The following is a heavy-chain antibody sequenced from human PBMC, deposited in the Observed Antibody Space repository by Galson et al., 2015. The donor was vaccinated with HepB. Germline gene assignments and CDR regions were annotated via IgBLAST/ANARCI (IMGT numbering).Heavy chain of an antibody. D-gene: IGHD6-19*01. Sequence: SLRLSCAASGISFSDYAMHWVRQAPGKGLEWVAAISHTGSDTSYADSVRGRFTISRDNSKNTVSLQMNSLRPDDTAVYYCATDLAVAATNYGMDVWGQGTTVTVSS. J-gene: IGHJ6*02. V-gene: IGHV3-30*03. CDR2: ISHTGSDT. CDR3: ATDLAVAATNYGMDV. CDR1: GISFSDYA.